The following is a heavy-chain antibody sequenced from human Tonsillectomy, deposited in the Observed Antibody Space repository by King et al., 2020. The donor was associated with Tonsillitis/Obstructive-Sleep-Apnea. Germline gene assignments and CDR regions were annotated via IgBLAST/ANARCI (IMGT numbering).Heavy chain of an antibody. Sequence: QLVQSGGGLVQPGGSLRLSCAASGFTFSSYWMSWVRQAPGKGLEWVANIKQDGSEKYYVDSVKCRFTISRDNAKNSLYLQMNSLRAEDTAVYYCAREGYSSGWDDDAFDIWGQGTMVTVSS. D-gene: IGHD6-19*01. V-gene: IGHV3-7*04. CDR3: AREGYSSGWDDDAFDI. J-gene: IGHJ3*02. CDR2: IKQDGSEK. CDR1: GFTFSSYW.